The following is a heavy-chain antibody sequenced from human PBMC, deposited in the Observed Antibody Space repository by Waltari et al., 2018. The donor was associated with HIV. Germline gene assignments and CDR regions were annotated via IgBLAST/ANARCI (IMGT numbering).Heavy chain of an antibody. Sequence: EVQLLESGGDLQQPGGSLRLSCAASGFIFSSYAMSWVRQAPGRGLGWFSSMNGGTTGTFYAYSVKGRFTISRDSSKNTMYLQMNSLRAEDTAVYYCAKDRSYDSSGYFDYWGEGTLVTVSS. V-gene: IGHV3-23*01. D-gene: IGHD3-22*01. J-gene: IGHJ4*02. CDR1: GFIFSSYA. CDR2: MNGGTTGT. CDR3: AKDRSYDSSGYFDY.